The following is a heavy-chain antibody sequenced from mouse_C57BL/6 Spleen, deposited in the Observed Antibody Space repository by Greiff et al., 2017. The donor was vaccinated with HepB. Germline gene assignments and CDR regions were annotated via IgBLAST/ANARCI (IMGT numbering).Heavy chain of an antibody. D-gene: IGHD3-2*02. CDR2: IYPGDGDT. CDR1: GYAFSSYW. V-gene: IGHV1-80*01. CDR3: ARTAHAHYFDY. J-gene: IGHJ2*01. Sequence: VQLQESGAELVKPGASVKISCKASGYAFSSYWMNWVQQRPGKGLEWIGKIYPGDGDTNYNGKFKGKATLTADKSSSTAYMQLSSLTSEDSAVYFCARTAHAHYFDYWGQGTTLTVSS.